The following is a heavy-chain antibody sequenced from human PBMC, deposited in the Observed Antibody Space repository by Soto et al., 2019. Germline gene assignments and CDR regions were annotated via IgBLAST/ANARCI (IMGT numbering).Heavy chain of an antibody. Sequence: QVQLVQSGAEVKKPGASVKVSCKASGYTLSTYGIIWVRQAPGQGLEWMGWISTYTGNTNYAQMFQGRVTMTTDTSTSTADMELRSLRSDDTAVYYCARVTGSGWYFDYWGQGTLVTVSS. D-gene: IGHD6-19*01. J-gene: IGHJ4*02. CDR3: ARVTGSGWYFDY. V-gene: IGHV1-18*01. CDR2: ISTYTGNT. CDR1: GYTLSTYG.